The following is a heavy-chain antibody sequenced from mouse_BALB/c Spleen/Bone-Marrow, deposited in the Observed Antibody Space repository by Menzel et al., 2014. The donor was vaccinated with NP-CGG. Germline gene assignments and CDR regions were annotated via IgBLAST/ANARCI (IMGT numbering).Heavy chain of an antibody. V-gene: IGHV7-3*02. CDR2: IRNKANGYTT. CDR3: ARGWTTTGLAY. CDR1: GFTFTDYY. D-gene: IGHD1-1*01. Sequence: DVMLVESGGGLVQPGGSLRLSCATSGFTFTDYYMSWVRQPPGKALEWLGFIRNKANGYTTEYSASVKGRFTISRDNSQSILYLQMNTLRAEDSATYYCARGWTTTGLAYWGQGTLVTVSA. J-gene: IGHJ3*01.